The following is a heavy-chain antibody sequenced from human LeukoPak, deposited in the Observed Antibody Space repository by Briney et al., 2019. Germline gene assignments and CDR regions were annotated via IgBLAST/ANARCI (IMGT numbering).Heavy chain of an antibody. CDR1: GFTFDDYG. Sequence: PGGSLRLSCAASGFTFDDYGMSWVRQAPGKGLEWVSYISSSGSTIYYADSVKGRFTISRDNAKNSLYLQMNSLRAEDTAVYYCARPDSSGWYSFWGQGTLVTVSS. CDR2: ISSSGSTI. V-gene: IGHV3-48*03. J-gene: IGHJ4*02. CDR3: ARPDSSGWYSF. D-gene: IGHD6-19*01.